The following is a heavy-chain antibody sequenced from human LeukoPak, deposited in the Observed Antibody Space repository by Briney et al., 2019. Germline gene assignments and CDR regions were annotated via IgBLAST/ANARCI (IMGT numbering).Heavy chain of an antibody. D-gene: IGHD6-19*01. CDR2: IYPGDSDT. Sequence: GESLKVSCKGSGYSFTSYWIGWVRQMPGKGLEWMVIIYPGDSDTRHSPSFQGQVTISADKSISTAYLQWSSLKAEDTAMYYCARQSASSGWYPIDYWGQGTLVTVSS. CDR1: GYSFTSYW. CDR3: ARQSASSGWYPIDY. J-gene: IGHJ4*02. V-gene: IGHV5-51*01.